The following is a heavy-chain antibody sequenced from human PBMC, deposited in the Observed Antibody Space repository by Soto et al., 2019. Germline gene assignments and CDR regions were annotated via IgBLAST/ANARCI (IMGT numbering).Heavy chain of an antibody. Sequence: QITLKESGPTLVKPTQTLTLTCTFSGFSLSTSRVGVGWIRQPPGKALEWLALIYWDDDERYSPSLKSRLTIAKDTSKNQVVLTMTDMDPVDTATYYWAHRPKFEGSGWFGFDYWGQGTLVTVSS. CDR1: GFSLSTSRVG. J-gene: IGHJ4*02. CDR3: AHRPKFEGSGWFGFDY. CDR2: IYWDDDE. D-gene: IGHD6-19*01. V-gene: IGHV2-5*02.